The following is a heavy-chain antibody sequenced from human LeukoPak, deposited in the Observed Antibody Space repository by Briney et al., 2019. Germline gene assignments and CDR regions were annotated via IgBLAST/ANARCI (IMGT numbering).Heavy chain of an antibody. Sequence: PGGSLRLSCAASGFTFSSYAMGWVRQAPGKGLEWVSAISGSGGSTYYADSVKGRFTISRDNSKNTLYLQMNSLRAEDTAVYYCAKQFRYSSSSYFDYWGQGTLVTVSS. CDR3: AKQFRYSSSSYFDY. V-gene: IGHV3-23*01. J-gene: IGHJ4*02. CDR2: ISGSGGST. D-gene: IGHD6-6*01. CDR1: GFTFSSYA.